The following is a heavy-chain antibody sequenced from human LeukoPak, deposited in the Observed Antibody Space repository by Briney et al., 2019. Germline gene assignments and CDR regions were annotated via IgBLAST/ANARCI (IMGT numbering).Heavy chain of an antibody. CDR3: ARQNRDGSQTRGYYFDY. Sequence: GESLKISCEASGYSFANYWIGWVRQMPGKGLEWVGLIYPGDSETTYSPSFQGQVTISADKSINTAYLQWSSLKASDTATYHCARQNRDGSQTRGYYFDYWGQGSLVTVSS. CDR2: IYPGDSET. V-gene: IGHV5-51*01. CDR1: GYSFANYW. J-gene: IGHJ4*02. D-gene: IGHD1-26*01.